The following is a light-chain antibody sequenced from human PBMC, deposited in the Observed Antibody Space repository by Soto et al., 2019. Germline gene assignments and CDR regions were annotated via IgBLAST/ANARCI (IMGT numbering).Light chain of an antibody. V-gene: IGKV1-39*01. CDR1: ESVADY. Sequence: IQMTQSPSSLSPSVGDRVIITCRASESVADYVNWYQQRPGKAPQLLISGTSFLHSGVPSRFSGGRSGTDHTLTISGLQPEDFATYYCQQTYSVSITFGQGTRL. CDR2: GTS. J-gene: IGKJ5*01. CDR3: QQTYSVSIT.